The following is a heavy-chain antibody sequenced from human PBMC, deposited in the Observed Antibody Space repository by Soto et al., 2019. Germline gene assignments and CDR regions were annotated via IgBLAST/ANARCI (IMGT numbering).Heavy chain of an antibody. Sequence: QVQLQESGPGLVKPSETLSLTCTVSGGSVSSGSYYWSWIRQPPGKGLEWIGYIYYSGSTNYNPSRKSRXXIXIEXSKNQFSLNLSAVTAADTAVYYCARLSYSSTAFDYWGQGTLVTVSS. CDR1: GGSVSSGSYY. V-gene: IGHV4-61*01. J-gene: IGHJ4*02. CDR3: ARLSYSSTAFDY. D-gene: IGHD2-21*01. CDR2: IYYSGST.